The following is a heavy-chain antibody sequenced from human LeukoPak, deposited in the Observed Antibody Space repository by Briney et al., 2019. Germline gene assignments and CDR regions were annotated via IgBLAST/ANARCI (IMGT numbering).Heavy chain of an antibody. CDR1: GGSFSGYY. V-gene: IGHV4-34*01. CDR3: ARGGKRWLQFGYFDY. J-gene: IGHJ4*02. Sequence: SETLPLTCAVYGGSFSGYYWSWIRQPPGKGLEWIGEINHSGSTNYNPSLKSRVTISVDTSKNQFSLKLSSVTAADTAVYYCARGGKRWLQFGYFDYWGQGTLVTVSS. D-gene: IGHD5-24*01. CDR2: INHSGST.